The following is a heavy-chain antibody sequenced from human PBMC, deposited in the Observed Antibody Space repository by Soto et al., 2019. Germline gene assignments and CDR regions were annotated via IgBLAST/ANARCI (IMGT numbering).Heavy chain of an antibody. CDR2: VNPNSGNA. CDR3: ARGIGETYGDLGGVDY. J-gene: IGHJ4*02. Sequence: QVQLVQSGAEVKKPGASVKVSCKASGYTFPSYDINWVRQATGPGLEWMGWVNPNSGNAGYAQKFQGRVSMTWNTSISTAYMELSSLRSEDTAAYYCARGIGETYGDLGGVDYWGQGTLVTVSS. D-gene: IGHD4-17*01. V-gene: IGHV1-8*01. CDR1: GYTFPSYD.